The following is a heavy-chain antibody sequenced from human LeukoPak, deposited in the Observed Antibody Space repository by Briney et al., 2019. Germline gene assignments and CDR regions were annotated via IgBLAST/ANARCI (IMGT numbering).Heavy chain of an antibody. V-gene: IGHV4-59*01. J-gene: IGHJ4*02. CDR3: ARLGSGSYRD. CDR2: IYYGGST. Sequence: PSETLSLTCTVSGGSISSYYWSWIRQPPGKGLEWIGYIYYGGSTNYNPSLKSRVTISVDTSKNQFSLKLSSVTAADAAVYYCARLGSGSYRDWGQGTLVTVSS. CDR1: GGSISSYY. D-gene: IGHD3-10*01.